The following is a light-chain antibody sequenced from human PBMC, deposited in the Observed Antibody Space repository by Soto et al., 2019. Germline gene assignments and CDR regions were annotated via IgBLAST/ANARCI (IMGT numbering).Light chain of an antibody. CDR1: QDISTW. Sequence: DIKMTQAPSSVSASVGDRVTITCRGSQDISTWVAWYQQKPGKAPKLLISAASTLQSGVPRRFSGSGSGTDFNLIISSLQPEDFATYFCQQGDSFPFTLGGGTQVDIK. CDR3: QQGDSFPFT. CDR2: AAS. J-gene: IGKJ4*01. V-gene: IGKV1-12*01.